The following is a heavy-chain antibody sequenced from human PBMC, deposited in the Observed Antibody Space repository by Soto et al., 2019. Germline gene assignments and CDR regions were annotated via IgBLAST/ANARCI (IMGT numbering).Heavy chain of an antibody. CDR1: GFTFSTYW. V-gene: IGHV3-74*01. D-gene: IGHD1-26*01. J-gene: IGHJ5*02. CDR3: ATVGTGSYTWLDH. CDR2: INSDGSTT. Sequence: EVQLVESGGGLVQPGGSLRLSCAASGFTFSTYWMHWVRQAPGKGLVWVSRINSDGSTTTYADSVKGRFTISRDNAKNTLYLQMNSLRAEDTAVYFCATVGTGSYTWLDHWGQGTLVTVSS.